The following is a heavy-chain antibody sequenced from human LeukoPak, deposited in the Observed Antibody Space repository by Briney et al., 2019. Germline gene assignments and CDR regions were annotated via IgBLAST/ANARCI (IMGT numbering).Heavy chain of an antibody. J-gene: IGHJ6*02. D-gene: IGHD6-25*01. CDR2: ISGYNGNT. CDR1: GYTFTSYG. CDR3: ARDAQRQVRLYYYGMDV. Sequence: ASVKVSCKASGYTFTSYGISWVRQAPGQGLEWMGWISGYNGNTNYAQKLQGRVTMTTDTSTSTAYMELRSLRSDDTAVYYCARDAQRQVRLYYYGMDVWGQGTTVTVSS. V-gene: IGHV1-18*01.